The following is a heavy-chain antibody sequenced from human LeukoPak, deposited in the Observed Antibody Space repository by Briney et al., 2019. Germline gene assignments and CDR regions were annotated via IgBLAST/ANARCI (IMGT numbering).Heavy chain of an antibody. CDR1: GGSISSYY. CDR2: ISYSGST. J-gene: IGHJ6*02. V-gene: IGHV4-59*08. Sequence: SETLSLTCTVSGGSISSYYWSWIRQPPGKGLEWIGYISYSGSTNYNPSLKSRVTISIGITKNQFSRKLRAVPAADTAIYYCANDGRAYHYGMDVWGQGTTVTVSS. CDR3: ANDGRAYHYGMDV.